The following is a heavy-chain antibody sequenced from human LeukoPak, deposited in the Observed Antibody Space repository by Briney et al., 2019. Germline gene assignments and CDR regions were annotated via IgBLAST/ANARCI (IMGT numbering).Heavy chain of an antibody. CDR2: INPNSDGT. Sequence: ASVKVSCKASGYTFTGYYMHWVRQAPGQGLEWMGWINPNSDGTNYAQKFQGRVTMTRDTSISTAYMELSRLRSDDTAVYYCARATSYYDILTGRSRVFDYWGQGTLVTVSS. D-gene: IGHD3-9*01. V-gene: IGHV1-2*02. CDR3: ARATSYYDILTGRSRVFDY. J-gene: IGHJ4*02. CDR1: GYTFTGYY.